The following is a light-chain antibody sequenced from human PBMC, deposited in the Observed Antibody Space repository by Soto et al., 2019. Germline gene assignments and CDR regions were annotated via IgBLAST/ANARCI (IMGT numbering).Light chain of an antibody. CDR1: QTISSW. J-gene: IGKJ1*01. Sequence: DVQVSQSPSTLSGSVGDRVGISCRASQTISSWLAWYQQKPGKAPKLLIYKASTLKSGVPSRFSGSGSGTEFTLTISSLQPDDFAAYYYQHYNSYSGAFGQGTKVDIK. V-gene: IGKV1-5*03. CDR3: QHYNSYSGA. CDR2: KAS.